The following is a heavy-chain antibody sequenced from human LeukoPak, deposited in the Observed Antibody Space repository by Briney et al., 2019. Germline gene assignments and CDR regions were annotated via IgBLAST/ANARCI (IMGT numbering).Heavy chain of an antibody. CDR3: ARGGRQRWLRFDY. CDR1: GGTFSSYA. J-gene: IGHJ4*02. CDR2: INPSGGST. V-gene: IGHV1-46*01. Sequence: ASVKVSCKASGGTFSSYAISWVRQAPGQGLEWMGIINPSGGSTSYAQKFQGRVTMTRDTSTSTVYMELSSLRSEDTAVYYCARGGRQRWLRFDYWGQGTLVTVSS. D-gene: IGHD5-24*01.